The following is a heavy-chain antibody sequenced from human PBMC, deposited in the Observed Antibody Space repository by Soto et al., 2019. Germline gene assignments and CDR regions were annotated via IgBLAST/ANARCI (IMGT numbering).Heavy chain of an antibody. J-gene: IGHJ3*02. D-gene: IGHD1-26*01. CDR3: AKNLYSGSYSDDTFDI. CDR2: MNPNSGNT. Sequence: GASVKVSCKASGYTFTSYDINWVRQATGQGLEWIGWMNPNSGNTGYAQKFQGRITMTRDTSINTAYMELSSLRSEDTAMYYCAKNLYSGSYSDDTFDIWGQGTMVTVSS. V-gene: IGHV1-8*01. CDR1: GYTFTSYD.